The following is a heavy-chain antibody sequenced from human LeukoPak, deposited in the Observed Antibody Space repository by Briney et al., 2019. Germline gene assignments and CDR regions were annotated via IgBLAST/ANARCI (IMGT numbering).Heavy chain of an antibody. CDR3: ARDRDGDVQGDY. CDR2: IKQDGSEK. J-gene: IGHJ4*02. Sequence: GSLSLSCAASGFPFTRYWMSWVRQAPGKGLEWVANIKQDGSEKHYVVSVKGRFTISRDNAKNSLYLQMNSLRAEDTAVYYCARDRDGDVQGDYWGQGTLVTVSS. V-gene: IGHV3-7*01. CDR1: GFPFTRYW. D-gene: IGHD4-17*01.